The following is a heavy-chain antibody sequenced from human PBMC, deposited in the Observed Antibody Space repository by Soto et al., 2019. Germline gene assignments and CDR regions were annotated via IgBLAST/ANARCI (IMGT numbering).Heavy chain of an antibody. CDR1: GYTFTSYD. CDR2: MNPNSGNT. Sequence: ASVKVSCKASGYTFTSYDINWVRQATGQGLEWMGWMNPNSGNTGYAQKFQGGATMTRNTSISTAYMELSSLRSEDTAVYYCARGHCSGGSCYLGGWFDPWGQGTLVTVSS. V-gene: IGHV1-8*01. CDR3: ARGHCSGGSCYLGGWFDP. D-gene: IGHD2-15*01. J-gene: IGHJ5*02.